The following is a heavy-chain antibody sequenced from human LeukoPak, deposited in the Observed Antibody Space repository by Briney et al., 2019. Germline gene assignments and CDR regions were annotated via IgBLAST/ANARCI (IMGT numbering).Heavy chain of an antibody. V-gene: IGHV3-11*01. CDR2: ISSSGSTI. CDR3: ARGRVRITMVRGALGY. Sequence: GGSLRLSCAASGFTFGDYYMSWIRQAPGKGLEWVSYISSSGSTIYYADSVKGRFTISRDNAKNSLYLQMNSLRAEDTAVYYCARGRVRITMVRGALGYWGQGTLVTVSS. CDR1: GFTFGDYY. J-gene: IGHJ4*02. D-gene: IGHD3-10*01.